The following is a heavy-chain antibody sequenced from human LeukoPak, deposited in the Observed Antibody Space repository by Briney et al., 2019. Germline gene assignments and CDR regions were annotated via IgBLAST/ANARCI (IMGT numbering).Heavy chain of an antibody. CDR3: ARESSPTYYYDSSGYRTFDY. J-gene: IGHJ4*02. D-gene: IGHD3-22*01. CDR2: IYHSGSI. Sequence: PSGTLSLTCAVSGGSISSSNWWSWVRQPPGKGLEWIGEIYHSGSINYNPSLKSRVTISVDKSKNQFSLKLSSVTAADTAVYYCARESSPTYYYDSSGYRTFDYWGQGTLVTVSS. V-gene: IGHV4-4*02. CDR1: GGSISSSNW.